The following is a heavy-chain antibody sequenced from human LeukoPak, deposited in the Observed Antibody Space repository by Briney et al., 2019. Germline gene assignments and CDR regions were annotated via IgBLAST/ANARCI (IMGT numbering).Heavy chain of an antibody. Sequence: GGSLRLSCAASGFTFSSYAMSWVRQAPGKGLEWVSTMSGSGGSTYYADSVKGRFTISRDNAKNTLYLQMNSLRAEDTAVYYCAGTSGYSYGPMDVWGKGTTVTVSS. V-gene: IGHV3-23*01. CDR3: AGTSGYSYGPMDV. D-gene: IGHD5-18*01. CDR1: GFTFSSYA. J-gene: IGHJ6*04. CDR2: MSGSGGST.